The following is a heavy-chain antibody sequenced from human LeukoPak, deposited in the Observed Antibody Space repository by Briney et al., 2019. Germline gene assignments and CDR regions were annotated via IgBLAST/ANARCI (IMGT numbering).Heavy chain of an antibody. V-gene: IGHV4-34*01. D-gene: IGHD5-18*01. CDR1: GGSFSGYY. CDR3: ARNLGYSYGSTHPP. Sequence: KTSETLSLTCAVYGGSFSGYYWSWIRQPPGKGLEWIGEINHSGSTNYNPSLKSRVTISVDTSKNQFSLKLSSVTAADTAVYYCARNLGYSYGSTHPPWGQGTLVTVSS. J-gene: IGHJ5*02. CDR2: INHSGST.